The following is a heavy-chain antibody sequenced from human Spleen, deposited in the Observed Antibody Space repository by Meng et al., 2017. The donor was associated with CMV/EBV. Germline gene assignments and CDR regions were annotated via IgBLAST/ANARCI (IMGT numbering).Heavy chain of an antibody. CDR2: IYYSGLT. Sequence: SETLSLTCTVSGGSIGSNRYYWGWIRQPPGKGLEWIGSIYYSGLTYYNPSLKSRVTISMDTSKNQFSLRLSSVTAADTAVYYCARFGCSSTSCYTRYYYYYGMDVWGQGTTVTVSS. V-gene: IGHV4-39*07. J-gene: IGHJ6*02. D-gene: IGHD2-2*02. CDR3: ARFGCSSTSCYTRYYYYYGMDV. CDR1: GGSIGSNRYY.